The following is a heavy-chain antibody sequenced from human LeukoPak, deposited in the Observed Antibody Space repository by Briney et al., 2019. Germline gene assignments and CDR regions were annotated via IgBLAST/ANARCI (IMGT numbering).Heavy chain of an antibody. J-gene: IGHJ5*01. Sequence: SETLSLTCTVSGGSISTYSWTWIRQTPGKGLEWLGYIYSTGTTTYNPSLKSRVTLSIDTSKSHFSLNLSSVTTADSAVYYARRMAAAGDTWFDYWGQGTLVTVSS. CDR3: RRMAAAGDTWFDY. CDR1: GGSISTYS. V-gene: IGHV4-59*01. D-gene: IGHD6-25*01. CDR2: IYSTGTT.